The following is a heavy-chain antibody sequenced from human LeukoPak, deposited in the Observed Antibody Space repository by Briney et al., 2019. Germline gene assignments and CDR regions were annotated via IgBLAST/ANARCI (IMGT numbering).Heavy chain of an antibody. J-gene: IGHJ4*02. D-gene: IGHD3-3*01. CDR1: GGSISSYY. Sequence: SETLSLTCTVSGGSISSYYWSWIRQPPGKGLEWIGYIYYSGSTNYNPSLKSRVTISVDTSKNQFSLKLSSVTAADTAVYYCARGNDFWSGYYHDYWGQGTLVTVSS. V-gene: IGHV4-59*01. CDR3: ARGNDFWSGYYHDY. CDR2: IYYSGST.